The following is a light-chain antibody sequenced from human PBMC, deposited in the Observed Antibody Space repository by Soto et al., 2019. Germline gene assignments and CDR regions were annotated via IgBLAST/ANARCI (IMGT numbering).Light chain of an antibody. CDR3: QQSGSSPPFT. V-gene: IGKV3-20*01. J-gene: IGKJ2*01. CDR1: QSVSSSY. CDR2: GAS. Sequence: EIVLTQSPGTLSLSPGERATLSCRASQSVSSSYLAWYQQRPGQAPSLLIYGASSRATGIPDRFSGSGSGTDFTLIISRLEPEDFAVYYCQQSGSSPPFTFGQGTSLDIK.